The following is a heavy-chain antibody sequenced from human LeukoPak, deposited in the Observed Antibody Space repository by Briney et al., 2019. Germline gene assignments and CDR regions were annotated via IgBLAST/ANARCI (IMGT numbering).Heavy chain of an antibody. CDR2: INIGGTNT. CDR3: ATDGAGFDT. Sequence: GGSLRLSCAASGFTFNDYYMSWIRQAPGKGLEWLSYINIGGTNTHYADSVKARFTISRDNAKKSLYLEMNNLRAEDTAVYYCATDGAGFDTWGQGVLVTVSS. J-gene: IGHJ5*02. V-gene: IGHV3-11*01. CDR1: GFTFNDYY.